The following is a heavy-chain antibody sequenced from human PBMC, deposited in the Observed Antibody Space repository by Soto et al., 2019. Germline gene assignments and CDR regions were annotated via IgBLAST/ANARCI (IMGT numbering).Heavy chain of an antibody. CDR1: GFTFSSYA. J-gene: IGHJ6*03. CDR2: ISGSGGST. CDR3: AKGIAPADYYYMAV. Sequence: PGGSLRLSCAASGFTFSSYAMSWVRQAPGKGLEWVSTISGSGGSTYYADSVKGRFTISRDNSKNTLYLQMNSLRAEDTAVYYCAKGIAPADYYYMAVWGKGTTVTVSS. V-gene: IGHV3-23*01. D-gene: IGHD6-13*01.